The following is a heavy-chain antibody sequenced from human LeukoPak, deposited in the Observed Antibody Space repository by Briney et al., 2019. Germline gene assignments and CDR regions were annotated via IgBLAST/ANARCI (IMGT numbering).Heavy chain of an antibody. CDR1: GFTFSSYA. J-gene: IGHJ4*02. CDR3: ARDSVFQAVAGTDFDY. V-gene: IGHV3-30*04. D-gene: IGHD6-19*01. CDR2: ISYDGSNK. Sequence: GRSLRLSCAATGFTFSSYAMHWGRQAPGKGLEWGAVISYDGSNKYYADSVKGRFTISRDNSKNTLYLQMNSLRAEDTAVYYCARDSVFQAVAGTDFDYWGQGTLVTVSS.